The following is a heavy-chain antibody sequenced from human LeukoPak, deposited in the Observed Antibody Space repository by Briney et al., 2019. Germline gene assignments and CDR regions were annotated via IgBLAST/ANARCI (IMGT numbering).Heavy chain of an antibody. V-gene: IGHV1-69*04. CDR2: IITILGIA. CDR1: GGTFISYA. Sequence: SVTVSCKASGGTFISYAISWVRPAPGQGLEWMGRIITILGIANYAQKFQGRVTITADKSTSTAYMELSSLRSEDTAVYYCARDYDFCSGSPPAWGQGTLVTVSS. D-gene: IGHD3-3*01. CDR3: ARDYDFCSGSPPA. J-gene: IGHJ5*02.